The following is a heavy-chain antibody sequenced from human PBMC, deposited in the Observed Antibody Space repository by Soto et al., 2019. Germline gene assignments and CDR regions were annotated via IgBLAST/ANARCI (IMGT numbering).Heavy chain of an antibody. J-gene: IGHJ4*02. V-gene: IGHV3-11*05. CDR2: ISSTCSYA. CDR3: ARIVGLRLNDY. Sequence: QVQLVESGGGLFKPGGSLRLSCAVSGFTFKDYQIPWFRQAPGKGLEWVSRISSTCSYADYADSMKGRFTVPRDNSNNTVYLQMDSLRDEDTAVYVCARIVGLRLNDYWGQGTLVIVS. CDR1: GFTFKDYQ. D-gene: IGHD1-26*01.